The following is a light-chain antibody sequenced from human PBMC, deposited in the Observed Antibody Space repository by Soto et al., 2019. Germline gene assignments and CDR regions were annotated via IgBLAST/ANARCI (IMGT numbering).Light chain of an antibody. CDR2: RAS. Sequence: DIQMTQSPSTLSASVGDRVTITCRASQSISNWLAWYQQKPGKAPKLLIYRASSLESGGPSRFSGSGSGTECTLTISSLQPDDVATYYCQQYNSYSPRLTFGGGTKVETK. CDR1: QSISNW. CDR3: QQYNSYSPRLT. V-gene: IGKV1-5*03. J-gene: IGKJ4*01.